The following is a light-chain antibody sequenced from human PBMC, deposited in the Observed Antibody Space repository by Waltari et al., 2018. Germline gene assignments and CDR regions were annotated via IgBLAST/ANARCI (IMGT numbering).Light chain of an antibody. CDR1: TLGNKY. Sequence: SFDLTQPPSVSASPGQTATITCSGDTLGNKYAYWYQQKSGQSPVLVIYEDTKRPSGIPERFSGSNSGNTVTLTISGTQPMDEADYYCQAWDSGPAVFGGGTKLTVL. CDR3: QAWDSGPAV. CDR2: EDT. V-gene: IGLV3-1*01. J-gene: IGLJ2*01.